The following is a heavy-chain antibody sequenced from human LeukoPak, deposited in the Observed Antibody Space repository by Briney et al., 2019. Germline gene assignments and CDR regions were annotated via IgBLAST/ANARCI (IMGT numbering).Heavy chain of an antibody. J-gene: IGHJ4*02. Sequence: GGSVKVSCKASGYTFTSYYIHWVRQAPGQGLEWMGVINSGAGSSSYAQKFQGRVTMTRDMSTSTVYMELSSLRSEDTAVYYCARDAYYYGSGSYHDYWGQGTLVTVSS. D-gene: IGHD3-10*01. CDR1: GYTFTSYY. CDR3: ARDAYYYGSGSYHDY. CDR2: INSGAGSS. V-gene: IGHV1-46*01.